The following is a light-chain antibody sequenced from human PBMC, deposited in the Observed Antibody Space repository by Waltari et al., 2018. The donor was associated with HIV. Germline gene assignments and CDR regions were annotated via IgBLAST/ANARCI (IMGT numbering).Light chain of an antibody. Sequence: SYELTQPPSVSVSPGQTASITCSGDNLGDKYVSWYQKKPGQSPLLVIYQDRKRSSGMPERFSGANSGNTATRTISGTQAVDEADYYCQAWDSSDHVVFGGGTKLTVL. CDR1: NLGDKY. V-gene: IGLV3-1*01. J-gene: IGLJ2*01. CDR3: QAWDSSDHVV. CDR2: QDR.